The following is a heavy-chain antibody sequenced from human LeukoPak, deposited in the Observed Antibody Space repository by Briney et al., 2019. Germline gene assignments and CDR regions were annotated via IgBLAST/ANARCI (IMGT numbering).Heavy chain of an antibody. CDR3: ARDRYGDYVVAHSTLNWFDP. Sequence: PGGSLRLSCAASGFTFSSYSMNWVSQAPGKGLEWGSSISSSSSYIYYADSVKGRFTIPRDNAKNSLYLQMNSLRAEDTAVYYCARDRYGDYVVAHSTLNWFDPWGQGTLVTVSS. J-gene: IGHJ5*02. CDR1: GFTFSSYS. CDR2: ISSSSSYI. V-gene: IGHV3-21*01. D-gene: IGHD4-17*01.